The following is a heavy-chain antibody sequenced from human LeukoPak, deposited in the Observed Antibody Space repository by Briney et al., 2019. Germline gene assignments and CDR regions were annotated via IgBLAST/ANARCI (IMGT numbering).Heavy chain of an antibody. V-gene: IGHV4-38-2*02. Sequence: RASETLSLTCTVSGYSISSGYYWGWIRQPPGKGLEWIGSIYHSGSTYYNPSLKSRVTISVDTSKNQFSLKLSSVTAADTAVYYCAGGNDSAMIVVGDAFDIWGQGTMVTVSS. CDR3: AGGNDSAMIVVGDAFDI. CDR2: IYHSGST. J-gene: IGHJ3*02. CDR1: GYSISSGYY. D-gene: IGHD3-22*01.